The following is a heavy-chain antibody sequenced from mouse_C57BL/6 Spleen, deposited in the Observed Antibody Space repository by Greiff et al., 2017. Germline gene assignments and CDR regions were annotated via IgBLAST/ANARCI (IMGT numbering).Heavy chain of an antibody. J-gene: IGHJ4*01. CDR1: GYTFTSYW. D-gene: IGHD1-1*01. V-gene: IGHV1-53*01. Sequence: QVQLQQPGTELVKPGASVKLSCKASGYTFTSYWMHWVKQRPGQGLEWIGNINPSNGGTNYNEKFKSKATLTVDKSSSTAYMQLSSLTSEASAVYYCARFRFITTVVDAMDYWGQGTSVTVSS. CDR3: ARFRFITTVVDAMDY. CDR2: INPSNGGT.